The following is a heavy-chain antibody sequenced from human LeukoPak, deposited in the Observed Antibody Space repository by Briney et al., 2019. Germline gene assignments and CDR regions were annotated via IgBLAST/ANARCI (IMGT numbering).Heavy chain of an antibody. CDR2: IYHSGST. Sequence: SQTQSLTCAVSGGSISSGGYSWSWIRQPPGKGLEWIGYIYHSGSTYYNPSLKSRVTISVDRSKNQFSLKLSSVTAADTAVYYCARGRLDGYDFDYWGQGTLVTVSS. D-gene: IGHD5-12*01. CDR3: ARGRLDGYDFDY. V-gene: IGHV4-30-2*01. J-gene: IGHJ4*02. CDR1: GGSISSGGYS.